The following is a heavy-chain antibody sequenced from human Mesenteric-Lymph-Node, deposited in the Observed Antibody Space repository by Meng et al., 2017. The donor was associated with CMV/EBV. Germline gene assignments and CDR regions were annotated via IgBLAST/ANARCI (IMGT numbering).Heavy chain of an antibody. CDR3: ARDVLNGSYSSDF. Sequence: GGSLRLSCAASGFSFSSYSMNWVRQAPGKGLEWVSSISGSGTYTYYADSVKGRFTVSRDTSKKTQYLQMNSLRAEDTALYYCARDVLNGSYSSDFWGQGTLVTVSS. CDR1: GFSFSSYS. D-gene: IGHD1-26*01. CDR2: ISGSGTYT. J-gene: IGHJ4*02. V-gene: IGHV3-21*04.